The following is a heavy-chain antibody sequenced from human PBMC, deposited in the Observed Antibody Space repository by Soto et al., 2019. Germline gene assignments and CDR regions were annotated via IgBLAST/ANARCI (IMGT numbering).Heavy chain of an antibody. CDR1: GYTFTSYA. V-gene: IGHV1-3*01. Sequence: QVQLVQSGAEVKKPGASVKVSCKASGYTFTSYAMHWVRQAPGQRLEWMGWINAGNGNTKYSQKFQGRVTITRDTSASTAYMELSSLRSEDTAVYYCARGARVPAAPSPGDYWGQGTLVTVSS. J-gene: IGHJ4*02. CDR2: INAGNGNT. D-gene: IGHD2-2*01. CDR3: ARGARVPAAPSPGDY.